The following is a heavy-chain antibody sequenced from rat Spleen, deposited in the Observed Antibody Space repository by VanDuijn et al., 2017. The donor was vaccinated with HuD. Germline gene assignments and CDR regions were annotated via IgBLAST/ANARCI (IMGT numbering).Heavy chain of an antibody. D-gene: IGHD4-3*01. CDR1: GFTFSNYG. V-gene: IGHV5-29*01. J-gene: IGHJ2*01. CDR2: ISYDGSST. Sequence: EVQLVESGGGLVEPGGSLKLSCAASGFTFSNYGMAWVCQTPTKGLEWVATISYDGSSTYYRDSVKGRFTISRDNAKSTLYLQMDSLRSEDTATYYCARHEGNSGYYSDYWGQGVMVTVSS. CDR3: ARHEGNSGYYSDY.